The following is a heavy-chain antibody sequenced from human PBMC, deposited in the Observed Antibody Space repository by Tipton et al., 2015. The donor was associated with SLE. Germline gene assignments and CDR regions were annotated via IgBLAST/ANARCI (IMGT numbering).Heavy chain of an antibody. CDR1: GGSISSYY. CDR3: ARDSSGWYWYFDL. D-gene: IGHD6-19*01. J-gene: IGHJ2*01. Sequence: LRLSCTVSGGSISSYYWSWIRQPPGKGLEWIGHIYYSGSTNYNPSLKSRVTISVDTSKNRFSLKLSSVTAADTAVYYCARDSSGWYWYFDLWGRGTLVTVSS. CDR2: IYYSGST. V-gene: IGHV4-59*01.